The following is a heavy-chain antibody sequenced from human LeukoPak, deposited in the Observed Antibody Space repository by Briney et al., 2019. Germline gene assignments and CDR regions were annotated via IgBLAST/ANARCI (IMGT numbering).Heavy chain of an antibody. J-gene: IGHJ4*02. CDR3: AKRVAASGPYFDY. CDR1: GXTFSGYG. D-gene: IGHD6-13*01. V-gene: IGHV3-33*06. Sequence: PGRSLRLSCAVSGXTFSGYGMHWVRQAPGKGQEWVAIIWNDGSKKYYADSVKGRFTISRDNSENTLYLQMNSLRAEDTAVYYCAKRVAASGPYFDYWGQGTLVTVSS. CDR2: IWNDGSKK.